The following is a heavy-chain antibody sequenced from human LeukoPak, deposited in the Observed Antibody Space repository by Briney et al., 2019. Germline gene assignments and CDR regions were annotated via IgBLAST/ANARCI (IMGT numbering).Heavy chain of an antibody. V-gene: IGHV1-3*01. D-gene: IGHD6-13*01. CDR1: GYTFTSYA. CDR2: INAGNGNT. CDR3: VSGGIAAAGAFDY. Sequence: GASVKVSRKASGYTFTSYAMHWVRQAPGQRLEWMGWINAGNGNTKYSQKFQGRVTITRDTSASTAYMELSSLRSEDTAVYYCVSGGIAAAGAFDYWGQGTLVTVSS. J-gene: IGHJ4*02.